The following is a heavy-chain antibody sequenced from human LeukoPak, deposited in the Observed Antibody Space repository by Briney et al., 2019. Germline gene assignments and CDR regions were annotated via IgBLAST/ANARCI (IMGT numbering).Heavy chain of an antibody. Sequence: SETLSLTCAVSGGSMDNYYWNWIRQSPGKGLEWIAYVYSSGSANYNPSLKSRVSISGDRAKNQFSMNLKSVTAEDTAVYYCARKATTGPTKAAFDIWGQGTMVTVSS. J-gene: IGHJ3*02. V-gene: IGHV4-59*01. D-gene: IGHD4-17*01. CDR2: VYSSGSA. CDR1: GGSMDNYY. CDR3: ARKATTGPTKAAFDI.